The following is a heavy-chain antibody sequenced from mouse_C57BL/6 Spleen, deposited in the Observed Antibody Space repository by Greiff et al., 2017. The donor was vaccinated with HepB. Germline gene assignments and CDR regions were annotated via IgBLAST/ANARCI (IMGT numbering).Heavy chain of an antibody. D-gene: IGHD4-1*01. CDR2: ISDGGSYT. Sequence: EVKLVESGGGLVKPGGSLKLSCAASGFTFSSYAMSWVRQTPEKRLEWVATISDGGSYTYYPDNVKGRFTISRDNAKNNLYLQMSHLKSEDTAMYYCARDPLTGRGFAYWGQGTLVTVSA. CDR1: GFTFSSYA. CDR3: ARDPLTGRGFAY. J-gene: IGHJ3*01. V-gene: IGHV5-4*01.